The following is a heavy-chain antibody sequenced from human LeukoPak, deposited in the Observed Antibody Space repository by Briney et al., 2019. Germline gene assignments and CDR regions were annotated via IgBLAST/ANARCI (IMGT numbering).Heavy chain of an antibody. V-gene: IGHV3-53*01. CDR2: IYSGGST. CDR1: GFTVSSNY. J-gene: IGHJ4*02. CDR3: ARGGVVVPFDY. Sequence: GGSLRLSCAASGFTVSSNYMSWVRQAPGKGLEWVSVIYSGGSTYYADSVKGRFAISRDNSKNTLYLQMNSLRAEDTAVYYCARGGVVVPFDYWGQGTLVTVSS. D-gene: IGHD3-22*01.